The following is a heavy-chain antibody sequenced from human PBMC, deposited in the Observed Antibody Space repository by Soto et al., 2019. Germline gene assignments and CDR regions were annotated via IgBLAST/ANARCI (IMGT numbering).Heavy chain of an antibody. D-gene: IGHD2-15*01. V-gene: IGHV4-59*11. Sequence: SETLSLTCTVSGGSMIGHYWSWIRQPPGKGLEYIGHVFYNGSTYYNPSLKSRVTISADTSRSQFSLKLSTVTAADTAVYYCVRLVAAWGPGTLVTVSS. CDR2: VFYNGST. CDR3: VRLVAA. CDR1: GGSMIGHY. J-gene: IGHJ5*02.